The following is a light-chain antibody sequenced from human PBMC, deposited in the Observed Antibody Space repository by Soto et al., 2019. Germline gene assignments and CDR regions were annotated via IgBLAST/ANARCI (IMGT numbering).Light chain of an antibody. V-gene: IGKV2-28*01. CDR2: DAY. Sequence: DIVMTQSPLSLPVTPGEPASISCRSSQSLLHSNGYNYLDWYQQKPGQAPRLLIYDAYNRATGIPPRFSGSGSGTDFTLTISSLEPEDSAVYYCQQRHMWPITFGQGTRLEIK. CDR3: QQRHMWPIT. J-gene: IGKJ5*01. CDR1: QSLLHSNGYNY.